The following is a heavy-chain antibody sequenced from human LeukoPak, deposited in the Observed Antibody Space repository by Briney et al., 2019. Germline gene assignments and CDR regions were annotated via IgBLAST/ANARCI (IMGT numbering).Heavy chain of an antibody. V-gene: IGHV3-7*01. Sequence: GGSLRLSCAASGFTFSSYWMSWVRQAPGKGLEWVANIKQDGSEKYYVDSVKGRFTISRDNAKNSLYLQMTSLRAEDTPVYYCASSLYSGSYDYWGQGTLVTVSS. CDR1: GFTFSSYW. J-gene: IGHJ4*02. D-gene: IGHD1-26*01. CDR3: ASSLYSGSYDY. CDR2: IKQDGSEK.